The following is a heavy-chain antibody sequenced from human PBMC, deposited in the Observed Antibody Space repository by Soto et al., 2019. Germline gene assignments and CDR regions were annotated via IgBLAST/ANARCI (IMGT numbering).Heavy chain of an antibody. CDR1: GFSFSSYA. J-gene: IGHJ3*02. V-gene: IGHV3-23*01. D-gene: IGHD2-21*01. CDR2: ISASGGST. CDR3: ARDPNGDYVGAFDI. Sequence: GGSLRLSCVASGFSFSSYAMSWVRQAPGKGLEWVSGISASGGSTYYADSVKGRFTISRDNSKNTLYLQMSSLRADDTALFYCARDPNGDYVGAFDIRGQGTMVTVSS.